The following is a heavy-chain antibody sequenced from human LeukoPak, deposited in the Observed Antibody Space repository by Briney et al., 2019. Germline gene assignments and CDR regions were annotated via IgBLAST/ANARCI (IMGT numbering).Heavy chain of an antibody. CDR3: ARDFVGAHDAFDI. V-gene: IGHV7-4-1*02. CDR2: ISTNTGNP. D-gene: IGHD1-26*01. CDR1: GYTITSYA. Sequence: ASVKVSCKASGYTITSYAMNWVRQAPGQGLEWMGWISTNTGNPTYAQGFTGRFVFSLDTSVSTAYLQISSLKAEDTAVYYCARDFVGAHDAFDIWGQGTMVTVSS. J-gene: IGHJ3*02.